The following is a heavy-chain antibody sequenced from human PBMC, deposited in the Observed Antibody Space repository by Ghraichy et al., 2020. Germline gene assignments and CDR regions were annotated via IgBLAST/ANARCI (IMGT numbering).Heavy chain of an antibody. CDR2: IYTSGST. CDR3: ARDGGGGLGYYYYYMDV. Sequence: SETLSLTCTVSGGSISSGSYYWSWIRQPAGKGLEWIGRIYTSGSTNYNPSLKSRVTMSVDTSKNQFSLKRSSVTAADTAVYYCARDGGGGLGYYYYYMDVGGKGTTVTVSS. J-gene: IGHJ6*03. V-gene: IGHV4-61*02. CDR1: GGSISSGSYY. D-gene: IGHD3/OR15-3a*01.